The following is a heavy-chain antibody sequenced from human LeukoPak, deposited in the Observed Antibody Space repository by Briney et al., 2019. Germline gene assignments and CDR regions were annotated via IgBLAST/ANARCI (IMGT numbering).Heavy chain of an antibody. J-gene: IGHJ4*02. D-gene: IGHD3-22*01. Sequence: GRSLRLSCAASGFTFGDYGMNWVRQAPGKGLEWVSVIRSKANGGTTEYAASVKGRFTISRDDSKSIAYLQMNSLKTDDTAVYYCSRGNYDSSGYYTYWGQGTLVTVSS. CDR3: SRGNYDSSGYYTY. CDR2: IRSKANGGTT. CDR1: GFTFGDYG. V-gene: IGHV3-49*04.